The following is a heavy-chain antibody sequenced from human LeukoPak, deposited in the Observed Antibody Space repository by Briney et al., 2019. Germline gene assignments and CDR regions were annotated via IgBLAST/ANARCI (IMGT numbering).Heavy chain of an antibody. V-gene: IGHV5-51*01. CDR3: ARQWNYYDSSGYLDL. J-gene: IGHJ3*01. CDR2: IYPGDSDT. Sequence: GESLKISCKGSGYRFTSYWIGWVRQMPGKGLEWMGIIYPGDSDTRYSPSFKGQVTISADKSISTAYLQWSSLKASDTAMYYCARQWNYYDSSGYLDLWGQGTMVTVSS. CDR1: GYRFTSYW. D-gene: IGHD3-22*01.